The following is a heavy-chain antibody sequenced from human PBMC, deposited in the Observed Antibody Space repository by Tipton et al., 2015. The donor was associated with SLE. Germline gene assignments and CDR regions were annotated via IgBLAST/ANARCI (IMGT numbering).Heavy chain of an antibody. J-gene: IGHJ3*02. CDR2: IYHNGDT. V-gene: IGHV4-38-2*01. Sequence: TLSLTCPVPGSSISSGFYWGWIRQPPGKGLEWIGTIYHNGDTYYKSSLKSRVTISVDTSKNHFSLKLRSVTAADTAVYFCARRSVQEAFDIWGQGTMVTVSS. D-gene: IGHD1-1*01. CDR3: ARRSVQEAFDI. CDR1: GSSISSGFY.